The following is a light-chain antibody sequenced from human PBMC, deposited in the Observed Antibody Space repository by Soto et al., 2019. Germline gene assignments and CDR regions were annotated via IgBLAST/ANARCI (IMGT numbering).Light chain of an antibody. V-gene: IGKV2-28*01. CDR3: MQALQTPRT. CDR2: WGS. Sequence: DIMMTQSPLSLPVTPGEPASISCRSSQSLLDSNGYNYLDWYLQKPGQSPQLLIYWGSKRASGVPDRVSGSGSGTDFTLKISRVEAEDVGVYYCMQALQTPRTFGGGTKVDIK. J-gene: IGKJ4*01. CDR1: QSLLDSNGYNY.